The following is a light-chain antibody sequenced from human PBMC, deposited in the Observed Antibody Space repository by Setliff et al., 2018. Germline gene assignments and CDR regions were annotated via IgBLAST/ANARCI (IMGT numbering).Light chain of an antibody. CDR1: SSDVGGYNY. Sequence: QSALTQPPSASGSPGHSVTISCAGTSSDVGGYNYVAWYQQHPGKAPKLMIYEVSKWPSGVPDRFSGTKSGNTASLTVSGLQAEDEADHSCSSYAGSNADVFGTGAKDTV. CDR3: SSYAGSNADV. CDR2: EVS. J-gene: IGLJ1*01. V-gene: IGLV2-8*01.